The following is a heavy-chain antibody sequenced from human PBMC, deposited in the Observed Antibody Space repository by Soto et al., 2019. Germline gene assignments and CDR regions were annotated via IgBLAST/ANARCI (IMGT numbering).Heavy chain of an antibody. CDR1: GGSISSSSYY. CDR3: ARHISSGWYRYYYYGMDV. D-gene: IGHD6-13*01. V-gene: IGHV4-39*01. CDR2: IYYSGST. Sequence: PSETLSLTCTVSGGSISSSSYYWGWIRQPPGKGLEWIGSIYYSGSTYYNPSLKSRVTISVDTSKNQFSLKLSSVTAADTAVYYCARHISSGWYRYYYYGMDVWGQGTTVTVSS. J-gene: IGHJ6*02.